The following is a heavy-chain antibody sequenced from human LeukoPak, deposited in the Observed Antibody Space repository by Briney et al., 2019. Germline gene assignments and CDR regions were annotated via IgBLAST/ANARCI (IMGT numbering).Heavy chain of an antibody. J-gene: IGHJ5*02. CDR2: IYTSEST. CDR1: GDSISSGSYY. V-gene: IGHV4-61*02. CDR3: ARDPYSSSWYHWFDP. D-gene: IGHD6-13*01. Sequence: SETLSLTCTVSGDSISSGSYYWSWIRQPAGKGLEWIGRIYTSESTNYNPSLKSRVTISVDTSKNQFSLKLSSVTAADTAVYYCARDPYSSSWYHWFDPWGQGTLVTVSS.